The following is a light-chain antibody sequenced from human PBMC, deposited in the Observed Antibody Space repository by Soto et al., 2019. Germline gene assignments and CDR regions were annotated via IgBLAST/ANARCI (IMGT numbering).Light chain of an antibody. V-gene: IGKV3-20*01. CDR3: QQYGSSPRFT. J-gene: IGKJ3*01. CDR1: QSVSSRY. Sequence: EIVLTQSPDTLSLSPGERATLSCRASQSVSSRYLAWYQQKPGQAPRLLLYGASSRATGIPDRFSGSGSGTDFTLTISRLEPEDFAVYYCQQYGSSPRFTFGPGTKVDIK. CDR2: GAS.